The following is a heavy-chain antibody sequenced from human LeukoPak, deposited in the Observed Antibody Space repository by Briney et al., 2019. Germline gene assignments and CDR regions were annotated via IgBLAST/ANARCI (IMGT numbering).Heavy chain of an antibody. D-gene: IGHD3-22*01. CDR2: IWYDGSNK. CDR3: ARSLRDSSGYYFMD. V-gene: IGHV3-33*01. CDR1: GFTFSDYG. J-gene: IGHJ4*02. Sequence: GRSLRLSCAASGFTFSDYGMHWVRQAPGKGLEWVAVIWYDGSNKYYADSVKGRFTISRDNSKNTLFLQMNSLRAEDTDVYYCARSLRDSSGYYFMDWGQGTLATVSS.